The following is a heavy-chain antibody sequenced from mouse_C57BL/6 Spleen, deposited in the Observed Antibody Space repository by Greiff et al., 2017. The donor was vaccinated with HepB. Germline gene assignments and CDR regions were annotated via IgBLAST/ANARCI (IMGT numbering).Heavy chain of an antibody. D-gene: IGHD6-1*01. CDR3: ASSGY. CDR2: ISYDGSN. V-gene: IGHV3-6*01. J-gene: IGHJ4*01. Sequence: VQLKESGPGLVKPSQSLSLTCSVTGYSITSGYYWNWIRQFPGNKLEWMGYISYDGSNNYNPSLKNRISITRDTSKNQFFLKLNSVTTEDTATYYCASSGYWGQGTSVTVSS. CDR1: GYSITSGYY.